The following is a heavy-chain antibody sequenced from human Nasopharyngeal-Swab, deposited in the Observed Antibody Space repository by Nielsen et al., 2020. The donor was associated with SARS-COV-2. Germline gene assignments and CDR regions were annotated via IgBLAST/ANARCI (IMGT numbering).Heavy chain of an antibody. J-gene: IGHJ4*01. CDR1: GFTFSSYS. D-gene: IGHD3-16*02. V-gene: IGHV3-21*01. CDR3: ATAGNYRFDN. Sequence: GESLKISCAASGFTFSSYSMNWVRQAPGKGLEWVSSISSSSYIYYADSVKGRFTISRDNAKNSLYLQMNSLRAEDTAVYYCATAGNYRFDNWGHGTLVTVSS. CDR2: ISSSSYI.